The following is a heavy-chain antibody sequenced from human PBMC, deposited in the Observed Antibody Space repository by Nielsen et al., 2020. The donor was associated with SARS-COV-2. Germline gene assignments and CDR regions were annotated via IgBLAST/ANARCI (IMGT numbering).Heavy chain of an antibody. D-gene: IGHD3-10*01. CDR1: GYSISSGYY. V-gene: IGHV4-38-2*02. J-gene: IGHJ6*03. CDR3: ARGGDYYGSGSYYASYYYYYYMDV. Sequence: SETLSLTCTVSGYSISSGYYWGWIRQPPGKGLEWLGSIYHSGSTYYNPSLKSRVTISVDTSKNQFSLKLSSVTAADTAVYYCARGGDYYGSGSYYASYYYYYYMDVWGKGTTVTVSS. CDR2: IYHSGST.